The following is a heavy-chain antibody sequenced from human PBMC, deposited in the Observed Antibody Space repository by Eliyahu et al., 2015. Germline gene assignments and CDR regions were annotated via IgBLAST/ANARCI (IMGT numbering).Heavy chain of an antibody. CDR1: GXSFTNYW. D-gene: IGHD3-3*01. CDR2: FYPGDSDT. Sequence: EVQLVQSGAEVKKPGESLKISCKGXGXSFTNYWIAWVRQMPGKGLEWMGIFYPGDSDTXYSPSFQGQVTISADKPISTAYLQWSSLKASDTAVYYCARGAAFGSGYFDYWGQGTXVTVSS. V-gene: IGHV5-51*01. CDR3: ARGAAFGSGYFDY. J-gene: IGHJ4*02.